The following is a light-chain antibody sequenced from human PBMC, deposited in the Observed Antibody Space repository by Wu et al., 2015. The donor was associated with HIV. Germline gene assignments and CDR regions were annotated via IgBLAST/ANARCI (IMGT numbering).Light chain of an antibody. V-gene: IGKV3-11*01. CDR3: QQYDNWPPFT. J-gene: IGKJ5*01. Sequence: EIVLTQSPATLSLSPGERATLSCRASQSVSSYLAWYQQKPGQAPRLLIYDASNRATGIPARFSGSGSGTDFTLTIDNLQSEDFAIYYCQQYDNWPPFTFGQGTRLDIK. CDR2: DAS. CDR1: QSVSSY.